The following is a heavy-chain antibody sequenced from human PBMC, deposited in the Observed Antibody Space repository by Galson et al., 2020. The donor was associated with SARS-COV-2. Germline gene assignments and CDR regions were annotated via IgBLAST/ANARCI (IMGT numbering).Heavy chain of an antibody. CDR3: ARETVGSGWGGVDV. D-gene: IGHD6-19*01. Sequence: SETLSLTCAAYGGSFSGYYWSWIRQPPGKGLEWIGEINHSGSTNYNPSLKSRVTISVDTSKNQFSLKLSSVTAADTAVYYWARETVGSGWGGVDVWGQGTLVTVSS. V-gene: IGHV4-34*01. J-gene: IGHJ4*02. CDR1: GGSFSGYY. CDR2: INHSGST.